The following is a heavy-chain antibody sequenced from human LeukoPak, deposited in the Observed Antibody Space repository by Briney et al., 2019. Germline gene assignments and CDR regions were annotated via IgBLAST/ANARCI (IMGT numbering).Heavy chain of an antibody. CDR3: ASHYSSGWYLIDY. CDR2: INPYNGNT. J-gene: IGHJ4*02. V-gene: IGHV1-18*01. D-gene: IGHD6-19*01. CDR1: GYTFTSYG. Sequence: GASVKVSCKASGYTFTSYGISWVRQAPGQGLEWMGWINPYNGNTNYAQKLQGRVTMTTDTSTSTAYMELRTLRSDDTAVYYCASHYSSGWYLIDYWGQGTLVTVSS.